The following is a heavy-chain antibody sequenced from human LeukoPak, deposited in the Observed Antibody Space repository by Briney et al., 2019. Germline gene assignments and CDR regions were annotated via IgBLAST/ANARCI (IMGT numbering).Heavy chain of an antibody. V-gene: IGHV4-39*07. CDR2: INHSGST. CDR1: GDSISSTSYY. J-gene: IGHJ6*02. Sequence: PSETLSLTCTVSGDSISSTSYYWSWIRQPPGKGLEWIGEINHSGSTNYNPSLKSRVTISGDTSKNQFSLKLGSLTAADTAVYYCANRGGHKYGFDYYFYYAMDAWGQGTTVTVSS. D-gene: IGHD3-10*01. CDR3: ANRGGHKYGFDYYFYYAMDA.